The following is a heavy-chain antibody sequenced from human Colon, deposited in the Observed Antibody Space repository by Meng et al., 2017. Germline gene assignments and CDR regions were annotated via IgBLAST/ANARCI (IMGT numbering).Heavy chain of an antibody. CDR3: ARHVHY. J-gene: IGHJ4*02. CDR2: IYSGGIT. Sequence: VLVVGFEGGLHPPWRPLWLGCAALGFTGSYNCLGWVRQAQGKGLEWVSLIYSGGITYSADCLKVQFTISRDNSKNTVYLQIDSLRAEDTSVYYCARHVHYWGQGTLVTVSS. CDR1: GFTGSYNC. V-gene: IGHV3-66*02. D-gene: IGHD2-8*01.